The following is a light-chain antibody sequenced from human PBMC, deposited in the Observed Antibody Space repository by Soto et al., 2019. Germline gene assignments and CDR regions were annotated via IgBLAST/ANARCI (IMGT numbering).Light chain of an antibody. V-gene: IGKV3-20*01. CDR3: QQYDTSPPLT. CDR1: QSVSSNY. J-gene: IGKJ4*01. CDR2: GAS. Sequence: EIVLTQSPGTLSLSPGDRATLSCRASQSVSSNYLAWYQQKPGQAPRLLIFGASSRSTGIPDRFIGSGSGTDFTLTISRLEPEDFAVYYCQQYDTSPPLTFGGGTKVEIK.